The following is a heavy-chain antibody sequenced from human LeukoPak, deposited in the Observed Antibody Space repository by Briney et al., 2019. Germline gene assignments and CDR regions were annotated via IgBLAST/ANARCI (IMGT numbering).Heavy chain of an antibody. Sequence: PGGSLRLSCAASGFTFSGYAMSWVRQAPGKGLEWVSGISGSGDITDYADSVKGRFTISRDNSKNTPYLQMNNLRAEDTAVYYCAKDLGELGYCSSTSCSHWFDPWGQGTLVTVSS. D-gene: IGHD2-2*01. CDR3: AKDLGELGYCSSTSCSHWFDP. J-gene: IGHJ5*02. CDR2: ISGSGDIT. CDR1: GFTFSGYA. V-gene: IGHV3-23*01.